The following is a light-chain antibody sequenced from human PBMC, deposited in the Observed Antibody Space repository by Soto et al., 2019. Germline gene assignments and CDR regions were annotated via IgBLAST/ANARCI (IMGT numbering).Light chain of an antibody. CDR1: QSVSSSY. CDR2: GAS. J-gene: IGKJ2*01. V-gene: IGKV3-20*01. CDR3: QQYGSSPKMYT. Sequence: EIVLTQSPGTLSLSPGERATLSCRASQSVSSSYLAWYQQKPGQAPRLLIYGASSSTTGIPDRCSGSGSGTDFTLTISRLEPEDFAVYYCQQYGSSPKMYTFGQGTKLEIK.